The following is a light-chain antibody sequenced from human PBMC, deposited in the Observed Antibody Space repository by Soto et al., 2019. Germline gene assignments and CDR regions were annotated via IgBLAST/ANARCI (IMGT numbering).Light chain of an antibody. CDR3: QQYYSTPLT. J-gene: IGKJ4*01. CDR1: QSVLYSSNNKNY. V-gene: IGKV4-1*01. CDR2: WAS. Sequence: DIVMTQSPDSLAVSLGERATINCKSSQSVLYSSNNKNYLAWYQQKPGQPPKLLIYWASTRESGVPDRFSGSXSGTDFTLTISSLXXXXVAVYYCQQYYSTPLTFGGGTKVEIK.